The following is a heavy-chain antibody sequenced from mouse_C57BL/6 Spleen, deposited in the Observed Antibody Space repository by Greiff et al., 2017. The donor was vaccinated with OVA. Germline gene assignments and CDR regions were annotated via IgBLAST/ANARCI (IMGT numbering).Heavy chain of an antibody. CDR3: ARRGDYDGFAY. D-gene: IGHD2-4*01. Sequence: VQLQQPGAELVRPGTSVKLSCKASGYTFTSYWMHWVKQRPGQGLEWIGVIDPSDSYTNYNQKFKGKATLTVDTSSSTAYMRLSSLTSEDSAVYYCARRGDYDGFAYWGQGTLVTVSA. CDR2: IDPSDSYT. J-gene: IGHJ3*01. CDR1: GYTFTSYW. V-gene: IGHV1-59*01.